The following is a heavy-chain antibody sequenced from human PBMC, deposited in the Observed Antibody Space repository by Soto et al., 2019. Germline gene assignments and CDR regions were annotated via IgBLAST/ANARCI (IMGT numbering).Heavy chain of an antibody. CDR3: ARDTYYDFWSGYPNQITTGMDV. Sequence: GGSLRLSCAASGFTFSSYAMHWVRQAPGKGLEWVAVISYDGSNKYYADSVKGRFTISRDNSKNTLYLQMNSLRAEDTAVYYCARDTYYDFWSGYPNQITTGMDVWGQGTTVTVSS. D-gene: IGHD3-3*01. V-gene: IGHV3-30-3*01. J-gene: IGHJ6*02. CDR1: GFTFSSYA. CDR2: ISYDGSNK.